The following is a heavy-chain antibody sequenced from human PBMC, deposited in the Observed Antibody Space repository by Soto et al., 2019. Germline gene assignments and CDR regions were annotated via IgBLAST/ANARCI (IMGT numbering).Heavy chain of an antibody. D-gene: IGHD7-27*01. CDR2: IVPILGVE. CDR1: GDTFITSA. CDR3: ARSQTADDTFNI. J-gene: IGHJ3*02. V-gene: IGHV1-69*02. Sequence: QVHLVQSGAEVKKPGPSVRVSCKASGDTFITSAITWVRQAPGQGLEWVGRIVPILGVENYAKKFQGRVKITADKPTNTAYIEVTSLTYEDTPVYYCARSQTADDTFNIWGQGTVVTVST.